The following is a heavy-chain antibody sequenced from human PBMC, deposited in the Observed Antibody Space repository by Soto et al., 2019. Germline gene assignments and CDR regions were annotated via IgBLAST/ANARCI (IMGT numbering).Heavy chain of an antibody. Sequence: GGSLRLSCAAYGFTFSSYAMTWARQAPGKGLEWVSSISGSGISTYYADSVKGRFTISRDNSKNTLYLQMNSLRAEDAAVYYCAKSAGSNAYYPNDYWGQGTLVTVSS. CDR3: AKSAGSNAYYPNDY. J-gene: IGHJ4*02. CDR2: ISGSGIST. D-gene: IGHD3-16*01. CDR1: GFTFSSYA. V-gene: IGHV3-23*01.